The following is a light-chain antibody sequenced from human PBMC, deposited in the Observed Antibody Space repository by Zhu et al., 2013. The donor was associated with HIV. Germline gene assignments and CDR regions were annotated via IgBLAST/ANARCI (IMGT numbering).Light chain of an antibody. CDR2: GAS. J-gene: IGKJ3*01. Sequence: ELVLTQSPGTLSVSPGERATLSCRASRSISSNYLAWYRQKPGQAPRLLIYGASTRATDIPARFSGSGSGTEFTLTISSLQSEDFAVYYCQQRLTFGPGTKVDI. V-gene: IGKV3-15*01. CDR1: RSISSN. CDR3: QQRLT.